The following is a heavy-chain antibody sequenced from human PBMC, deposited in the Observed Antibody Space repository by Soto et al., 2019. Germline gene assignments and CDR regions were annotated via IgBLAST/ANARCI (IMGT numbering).Heavy chain of an antibody. J-gene: IGHJ6*02. CDR1: GYNLREYG. CDR2: ISGDNVNR. D-gene: IGHD6-13*01. Sequence: QVHLVQSGVEVKKPGASVKVSCTAHGYNLREYGVSWLRQVPGQGFEWMGWISGDNVNRRSSQRFQDRLTMTTDTSTNTASMELRSLRSDDTAVYFCGREGQQLAQEQSFQFNGVDVCGQGTSVTVSS. CDR3: GREGQQLAQEQSFQFNGVDV. V-gene: IGHV1-18*01.